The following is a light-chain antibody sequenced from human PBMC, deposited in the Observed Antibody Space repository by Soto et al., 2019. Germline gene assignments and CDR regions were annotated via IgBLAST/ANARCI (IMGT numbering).Light chain of an antibody. CDR3: QQYNSSPT. Sequence: DIQMTQSPSTLSASVGDRVTITCRASQGISSWLAWYQQKPGKAPKLLIYKASSLESGVPSRFSGSGSGTELTLTISSLQPDDFATYHCQQYNSSPTFGQGTKLEIK. V-gene: IGKV1-5*03. CDR1: QGISSW. J-gene: IGKJ1*01. CDR2: KAS.